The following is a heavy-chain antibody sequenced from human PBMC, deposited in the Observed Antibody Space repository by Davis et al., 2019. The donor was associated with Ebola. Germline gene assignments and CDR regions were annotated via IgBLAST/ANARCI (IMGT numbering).Heavy chain of an antibody. CDR2: MNPNSGNT. CDR3: ARRLGRGSGWYFDY. J-gene: IGHJ4*02. D-gene: IGHD6-19*01. CDR1: GYTFTSYD. V-gene: IGHV1-8*01. Sequence: ASVKVSCKASGYTFTSYDINWVRQATGQGLEWMGWMNPNSGNTGYAQKFQGRVSMTRNTSISTAYMELSSLRSDDTAMYYCARRLGRGSGWYFDYWGQGTLVTVSS.